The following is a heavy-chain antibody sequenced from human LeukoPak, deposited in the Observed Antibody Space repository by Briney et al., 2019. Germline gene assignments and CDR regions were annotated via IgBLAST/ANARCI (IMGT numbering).Heavy chain of an antibody. J-gene: IGHJ6*02. CDR2: IYHNGTP. Sequence: PSETLSLTCAVSVGSISSGNWWIWVRQSPGKGLEWIGEIYHNGTPNYSPSLKSRVTISADTFKNHFSLKLPSVTAADTAVYYCATAPILRGEGGEHYKYGMDVWGQGTTVTVSS. V-gene: IGHV4-4*02. CDR3: ATAPILRGEGGEHYKYGMDV. CDR1: VGSISSGNW. D-gene: IGHD2-2*02.